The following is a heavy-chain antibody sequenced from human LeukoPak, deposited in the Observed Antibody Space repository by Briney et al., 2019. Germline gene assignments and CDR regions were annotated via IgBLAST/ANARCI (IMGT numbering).Heavy chain of an antibody. V-gene: IGHV4-34*01. D-gene: IGHD1-26*01. CDR2: INHSGST. CDR1: GGSFSGYY. CDR3: ARNVGATKVYFDY. J-gene: IGHJ4*02. Sequence: PSETLSLTCAVYGGSFSGYYWSWIRQPPGKGLVWIGEINHSGSTNYNPSLKSRVTISVNTSKNQFSLKLSSVTAADTAVYYCARNVGATKVYFDYWGQGTLVTVSS.